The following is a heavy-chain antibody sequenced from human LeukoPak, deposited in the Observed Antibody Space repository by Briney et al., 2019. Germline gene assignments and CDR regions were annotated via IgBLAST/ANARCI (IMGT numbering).Heavy chain of an antibody. J-gene: IGHJ3*01. D-gene: IGHD3-10*01. Sequence: SETLSLTCTVSGDSISSYYWSWIRQPAGKGLEWIGRIFTSGNADYNPSLKSRVTMSGDTSKNQFSLKLSSVTAADTAVYYCTRDPGYYGSETWGQGTMVTVSS. CDR2: IFTSGNA. CDR1: GDSISSYY. CDR3: TRDPGYYGSET. V-gene: IGHV4-4*07.